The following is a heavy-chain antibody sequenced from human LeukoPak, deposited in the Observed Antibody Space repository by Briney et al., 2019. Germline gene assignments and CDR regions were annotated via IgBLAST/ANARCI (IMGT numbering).Heavy chain of an antibody. CDR1: EFTFSNYG. D-gene: IGHD6-19*01. J-gene: IGHJ4*02. CDR3: AKEFNAYSSGWYYDY. V-gene: IGHV3-30*18. CDR2: ISYTGDTK. Sequence: PGRSLRLSCAASEFTFSNYGMHWVRQAPGKGPEWVAVISYTGDTKYYADSVMGRFTISRDNSKNTLYLQMNSLRAEDTAVYYCAKEFNAYSSGWYYDYWGQGTLVTVSS.